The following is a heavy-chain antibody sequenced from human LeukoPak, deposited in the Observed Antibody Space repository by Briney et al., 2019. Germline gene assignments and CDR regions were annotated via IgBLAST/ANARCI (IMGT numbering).Heavy chain of an antibody. CDR3: AGDYDSSGYYWSFGY. D-gene: IGHD3-22*01. J-gene: IGHJ4*02. Sequence: SETLSLTCAVYGGSFSGYYWSWIRQPPGKGLEWNGEINHSGSTNYNPSLKSRVTISVDTSKNQFSLKLSSVTAADTAVYYCAGDYDSSGYYWSFGYWGQGTLVTVSS. V-gene: IGHV4-34*01. CDR1: GGSFSGYY. CDR2: INHSGST.